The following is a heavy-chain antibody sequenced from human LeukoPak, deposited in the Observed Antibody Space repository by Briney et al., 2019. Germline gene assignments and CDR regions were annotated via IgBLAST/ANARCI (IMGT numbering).Heavy chain of an antibody. V-gene: IGHV1-2*02. CDR3: ARDILTPTVTTVDAFDI. CDR1: GYTFTGYY. Sequence: GASVNVSCKASGYTFTGYYMHWVRQAPGQGLEWMGWINPNSGGTNYAQKFQGRVTMTRDTSISTAYMELSRLRSDDTAVYYCARDILTPTVTTVDAFDIWGQGTMVTVSS. D-gene: IGHD4-17*01. J-gene: IGHJ3*02. CDR2: INPNSGGT.